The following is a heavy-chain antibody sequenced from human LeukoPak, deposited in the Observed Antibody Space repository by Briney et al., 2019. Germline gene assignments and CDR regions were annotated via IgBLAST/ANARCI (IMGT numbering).Heavy chain of an antibody. J-gene: IGHJ4*02. Sequence: SETLSLTCTVSGGSISSYYWSWIRQPPGKGLEWIGYIYYSGSTNYNPSLKSRVTISVDTSKNQFSLKLSSVTAADTAVYYCAGGFSGYSSREFDYWGQGTLVTVSS. CDR1: GGSISSYY. CDR2: IYYSGST. CDR3: AGGFSGYSSREFDY. D-gene: IGHD6-13*01. V-gene: IGHV4-59*01.